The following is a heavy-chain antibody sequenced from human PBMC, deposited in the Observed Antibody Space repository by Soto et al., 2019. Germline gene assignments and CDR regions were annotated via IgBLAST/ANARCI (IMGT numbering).Heavy chain of an antibody. CDR1: GGSISSGGYY. CDR2: IYYSGST. CDR3: ARNGDCTRPGCIVGWFDP. D-gene: IGHD2-8*01. J-gene: IGHJ5*02. Sequence: SETLSLSCTVSGGSISSGGYYWSWIRQHPGKGLEWIGYIYYSGSTYYNPSLKSRVTISVDTSKNQFSLKLSSVTAADTAVYYCARNGDCTRPGCIVGWFDPWGPGTLVTVSS. V-gene: IGHV4-31*03.